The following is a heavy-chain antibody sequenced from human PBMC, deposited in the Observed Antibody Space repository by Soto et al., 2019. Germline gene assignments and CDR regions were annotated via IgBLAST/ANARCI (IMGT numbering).Heavy chain of an antibody. CDR2: IYPGDSDT. CDR1: AYTFTSYC. D-gene: IGHD2-15*01. CDR3: AKSRLALRDAFDI. Sequence: PGESLKISCKGSAYTFTSYCIGWVRQMPGKGLEWMGIIYPGDSDTRYSPSFQGQVTISADKSISTAYLQWSSLKASDTAMYYCAKSRLALRDAFDIWGQGTMVTVSS. J-gene: IGHJ3*02. V-gene: IGHV5-51*01.